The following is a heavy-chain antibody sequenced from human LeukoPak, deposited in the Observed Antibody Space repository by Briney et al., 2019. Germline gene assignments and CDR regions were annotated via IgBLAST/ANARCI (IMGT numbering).Heavy chain of an antibody. V-gene: IGHV3-23*01. CDR2: ISGGADRT. Sequence: PRGSLRLSCAASEFPFSYSAMSWVRQAPGRGLEWVSAISGGADRTYYADSVKGRLTISRDNSKNTVYLEMNSLRAEDTAIYYCAKESYGASAVHFDAWGQGALVTVSS. CDR3: AKESYGASAVHFDA. CDR1: EFPFSYSA. D-gene: IGHD4-17*01. J-gene: IGHJ4*02.